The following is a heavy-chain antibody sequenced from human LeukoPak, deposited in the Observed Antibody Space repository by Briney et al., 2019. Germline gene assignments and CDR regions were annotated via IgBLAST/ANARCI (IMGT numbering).Heavy chain of an antibody. CDR3: ARHAVGATTVNAFDI. CDR1: GGSFSGYY. V-gene: IGHV4-39*01. J-gene: IGHJ3*02. D-gene: IGHD1-26*01. Sequence: SETLSLTCAVYGGSFSGYYWGWIRQPPGKGLEWIGSIYYSGSAYYNPSLESRVTISVDTSKNQFSLKLSSVTAADTAVYYCARHAVGATTVNAFDIWGQGTMVTVSS. CDR2: IYYSGSA.